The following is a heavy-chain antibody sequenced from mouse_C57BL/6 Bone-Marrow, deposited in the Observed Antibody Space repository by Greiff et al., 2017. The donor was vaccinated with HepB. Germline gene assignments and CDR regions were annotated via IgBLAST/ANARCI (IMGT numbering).Heavy chain of an antibody. CDR3: TSIAAVVALPEFAY. D-gene: IGHD1-1*01. Sequence: DVQLQESGAELVRPGASVKLSCTASGFNIKDYYMHWVKQRPEQGLEWIGRIDPEDGDTEYAPKFQGKATMTADTSSNTAYLQLSGLTSEDTAVYYCTSIAAVVALPEFAYWGQGTLVTVSA. CDR1: GFNIKDYY. V-gene: IGHV14-1*01. CDR2: IDPEDGDT. J-gene: IGHJ3*01.